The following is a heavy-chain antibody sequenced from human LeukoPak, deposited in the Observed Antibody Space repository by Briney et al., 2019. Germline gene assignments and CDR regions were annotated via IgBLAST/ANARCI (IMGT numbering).Heavy chain of an antibody. V-gene: IGHV4-39*07. CDR3: ARDMRELLGGGNWFDP. J-gene: IGHJ5*02. CDR1: GGSISSSSYY. D-gene: IGHD1-26*01. Sequence: SETLSLTCTVSGGSISSSSYYWGWIRQPPGKGLERIGSIYYSGSTYYNPSLKSRVTISVDTSKNQFSLKLSSVTAADTAVYYCARDMRELLGGGNWFDPWGQGTLVTVSS. CDR2: IYYSGST.